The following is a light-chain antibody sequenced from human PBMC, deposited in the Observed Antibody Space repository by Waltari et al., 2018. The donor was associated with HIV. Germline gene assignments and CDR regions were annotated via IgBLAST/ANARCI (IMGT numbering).Light chain of an antibody. J-gene: IGLJ2*01. Sequence: DLTQPPSLSVPPGQTATITCTGDALTKRYGYWYQEKSGQAPVLWINKDTERLSGMPEGLSGCRSGTSLTWTINEVRAEDEAEYYCQSSDSSGVDFVVFGRGTKLTV. CDR1: ALTKRY. CDR2: KDT. CDR3: QSSDSSGVDFVV. V-gene: IGLV3-25*03.